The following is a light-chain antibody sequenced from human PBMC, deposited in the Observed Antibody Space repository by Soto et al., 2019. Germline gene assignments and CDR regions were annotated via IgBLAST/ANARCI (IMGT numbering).Light chain of an antibody. J-gene: IGLJ1*01. CDR1: SSDVGGYNS. CDR2: EVT. V-gene: IGLV2-14*01. Sequence: QSVLTQPASVSGSPGQSITISCCGSSSDVGGYNSVSWYQQHPGKAPKLLIYEVTNRPSGLSNRFSGSKSGSAASLTISWLQAEDEADYYCNSYTSSGTYVFGTANKVTV. CDR3: NSYTSSGTYV.